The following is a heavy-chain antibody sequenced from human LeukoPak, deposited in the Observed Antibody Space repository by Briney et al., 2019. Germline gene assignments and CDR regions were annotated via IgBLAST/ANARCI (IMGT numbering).Heavy chain of an antibody. CDR1: GGSIHNYKW. CDR3: ARDGASYYDH. Sequence: SETLSLTCAVSGGSIHNYKWWSWIRQSPGKGLEWLGEIFYTGSPNYNPSFKSRITMSVDKSNNQFSLILTSVTVADTAVYYCARDGASYYDHWGQGILVTVTS. J-gene: IGHJ5*02. V-gene: IGHV4-4*02. CDR2: IFYTGSP. D-gene: IGHD3-10*01.